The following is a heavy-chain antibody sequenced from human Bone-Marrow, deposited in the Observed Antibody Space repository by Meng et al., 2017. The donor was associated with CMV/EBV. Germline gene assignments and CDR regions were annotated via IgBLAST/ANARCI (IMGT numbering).Heavy chain of an antibody. CDR3: ASGGGGYSYGSGY. Sequence: QVQLAASGAEVKKPGAAVKVSCKASGCTFTGYYMHWVRQAPGEGIEWMGWINPNSGGTNNAQKFQGRVTMTRDTSISTAYMELSRLRSDDTAVYYCASGGGGYSYGSGYWGQGTLVTVSS. CDR2: INPNSGGT. CDR1: GCTFTGYY. V-gene: IGHV1-2*02. D-gene: IGHD5-18*01. J-gene: IGHJ4*02.